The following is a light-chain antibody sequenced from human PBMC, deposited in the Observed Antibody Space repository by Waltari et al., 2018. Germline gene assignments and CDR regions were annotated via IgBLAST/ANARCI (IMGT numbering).Light chain of an antibody. CDR1: RSDGWTSNL. Sequence: QSALPQPASVPGSPGPSIPIPCTGPRSDGWTSNLVSWYQQHPGKAPKLMISAGSKRPSGVSNRFSGSKSGNTASLTISGLQAEDEADYYCCSYAGSSTYVLGTGTKVTVL. CDR3: CSYAGSSTYV. CDR2: AGS. V-gene: IGLV2-23*01. J-gene: IGLJ1*01.